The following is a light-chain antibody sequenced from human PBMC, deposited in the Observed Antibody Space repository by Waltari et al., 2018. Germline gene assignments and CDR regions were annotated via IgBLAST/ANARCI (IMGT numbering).Light chain of an antibody. CDR2: DFS. CDR3: NSYTTGSSLTVI. CDR1: SSDIGSYNF. V-gene: IGLV2-14*01. J-gene: IGLJ2*01. Sequence: QSALTQPASVSGSPGQSITISCAGTSSDIGSYNFVSWYQQHPGKSPKLIIYDFSNRPSWVSDRFSGSKSGNTASLTISGLQADDEATDYCNSYTTGSSLTVIFGGGTKLTVL.